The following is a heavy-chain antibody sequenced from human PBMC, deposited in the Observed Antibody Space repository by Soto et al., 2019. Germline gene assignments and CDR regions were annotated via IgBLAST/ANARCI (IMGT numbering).Heavy chain of an antibody. J-gene: IGHJ6*02. Sequence: PETLCLTCTVSGGSISSYYWSWIRQPAGKGMEWIGRIYTSGRTNYNPSLKSRVTMSVDTSKNQFSLKLSSVTAADTAVYYSGTQSRDARGFQYSSSWYPYYYYYGMDVWGQGPSAT. CDR1: GGSISSYY. V-gene: IGHV4-4*07. D-gene: IGHD6-13*01. CDR3: GTQSRDARGFQYSSSWYPYYYYYGMDV. CDR2: IYTSGRT.